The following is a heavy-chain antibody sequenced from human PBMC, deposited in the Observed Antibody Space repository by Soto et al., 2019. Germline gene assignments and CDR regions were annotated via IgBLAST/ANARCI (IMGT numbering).Heavy chain of an antibody. V-gene: IGHV1-3*01. J-gene: IGHJ4*02. CDR3: ARDLPPVDY. CDR1: GYTFTSYA. Sequence: QVQLVQSGAEVKKPGASVKVSCKASGYTFTSYAMHWVRQAPGQRHEGMGWINDDNGNTKYSQKFQGRVTITRDTSASTAYMELSSLRSEDTALYYCARDLPPVDYWGQGTLVTVSS. CDR2: INDDNGNT.